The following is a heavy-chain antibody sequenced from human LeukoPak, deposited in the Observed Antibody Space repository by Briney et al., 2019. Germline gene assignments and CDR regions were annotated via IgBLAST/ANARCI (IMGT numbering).Heavy chain of an antibody. J-gene: IGHJ6*02. D-gene: IGHD4-17*01. CDR3: AKAVSTYGDYYYYGMDV. CDR2: ISYDGSNK. CDR1: GFTFSSYG. Sequence: GGSLRLSCAASGFTFSSYGMHWVRQAPGKGLEWVAVISYDGSNKYYADSVKGRFTISRDNSKNTLYLQMNSLRAEDTAVYYCAKAVSTYGDYYYYGMDVWGQGTTVTVSS. V-gene: IGHV3-30*18.